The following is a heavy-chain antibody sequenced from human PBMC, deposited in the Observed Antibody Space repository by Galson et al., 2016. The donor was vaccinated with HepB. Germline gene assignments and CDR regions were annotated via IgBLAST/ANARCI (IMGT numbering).Heavy chain of an antibody. CDR2: ISSSSSYI. Sequence: SLRLSCAASGFTFSSYSMNWVRQAPGKGLEWVSSISSSSSYINYADSVKGRFTISRDNAKNSLYLQMNSLRAEDTAVYYCARDLTIRGVISDYYYYYGMDVWGRGTTVTVSS. CDR3: ARDLTIRGVISDYYYYYGMDV. V-gene: IGHV3-21*01. CDR1: GFTFSSYS. J-gene: IGHJ6*02. D-gene: IGHD3-10*01.